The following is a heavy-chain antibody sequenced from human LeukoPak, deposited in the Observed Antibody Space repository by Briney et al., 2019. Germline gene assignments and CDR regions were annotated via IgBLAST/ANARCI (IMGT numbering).Heavy chain of an antibody. V-gene: IGHV4-34*01. J-gene: IGHJ4*02. Sequence: SETLSLTCAVWGGSFSGYYWSWIRQPPGKGLEWIGEINHSGSTNYNPSLKSRVPISVDTSKHQFFLKLSSVTAPDTAVHYCASGSQVPFPYLNYWGQGTLVTVSS. CDR1: GGSFSGYY. CDR3: ASGSQVPFPYLNY. CDR2: INHSGST.